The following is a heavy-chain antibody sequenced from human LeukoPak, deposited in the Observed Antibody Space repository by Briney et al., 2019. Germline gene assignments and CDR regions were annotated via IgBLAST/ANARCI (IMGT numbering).Heavy chain of an antibody. V-gene: IGHV3-23*01. CDR3: AKMLLLRDEYFQH. CDR1: GFTFSNYA. D-gene: IGHD3-22*01. Sequence: GGSLRLSCAASGFTFSNYAMSWVRQAPGKGLEWVSAISGSGGSTYYADSVKGRFTISRDNSKNTLYLQMNSLRAEDTAVYYCAKMLLLRDEYFQHWGQGTLVTVSS. J-gene: IGHJ1*01. CDR2: ISGSGGST.